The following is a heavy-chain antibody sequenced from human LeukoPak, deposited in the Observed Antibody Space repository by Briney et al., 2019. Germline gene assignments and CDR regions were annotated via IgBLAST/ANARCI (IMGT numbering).Heavy chain of an antibody. CDR3: TRGSGTYNWFDP. J-gene: IGHJ5*02. CDR1: GFTFSDSA. V-gene: IGHV3-73*01. Sequence: PGGSLRLSCVASGFTFSDSAIHWVRQSSGKGLEWIGHMDKETNLYATALAASVKGRFTVSRDDSKNTAYLHMNSLKTEDTALYYCTRGSGTYNWFDPWGQGTLVTVSS. CDR2: MDKETNLYAT. D-gene: IGHD1-26*01.